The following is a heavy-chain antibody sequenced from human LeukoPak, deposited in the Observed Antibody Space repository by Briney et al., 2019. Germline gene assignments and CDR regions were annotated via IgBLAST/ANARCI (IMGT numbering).Heavy chain of an antibody. CDR2: IYHSGST. J-gene: IGHJ4*02. Sequence: SGTLSLTCAVSGGSISSSNWWSWVRQPPGKGLEWIGEIYHSGSTNYNPSLKSRVTISVDKSKNQFSLKLSSVTAADTAVYYCARGGYYYDSSGYFSFHSWGQGTLVTVSS. V-gene: IGHV4-4*02. CDR1: GGSISSSNW. D-gene: IGHD3-22*01. CDR3: ARGGYYYDSSGYFSFHS.